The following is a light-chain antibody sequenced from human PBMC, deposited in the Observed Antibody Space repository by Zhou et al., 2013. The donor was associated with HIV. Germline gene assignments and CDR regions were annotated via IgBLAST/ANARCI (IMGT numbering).Light chain of an antibody. J-gene: IGKJ2*01. V-gene: IGKV3-20*01. CDR2: GAS. Sequence: EIVLTQSPGTLSLSPGERATLSCRASQSVSSSYLAWYQQKPGQAPRLLIYGASNRATGIPDRFSGSGSGTDFTLTISRLEPEDFALYYCQQYGSSPLYTFGQGTKLDIK. CDR1: QSVSSSY. CDR3: QQYGSSPLYT.